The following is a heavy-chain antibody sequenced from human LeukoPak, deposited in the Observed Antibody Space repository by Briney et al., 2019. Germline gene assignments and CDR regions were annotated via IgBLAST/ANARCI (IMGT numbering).Heavy chain of an antibody. Sequence: PGGSLRLSCAASGFTFSSYAMSWVRQAPGKGLEWVSAISGSGGSTYYADSVKGRFTISRDNSKNTLYLQMNSLRAEDTAVYYCAKDSPSAGTTIPGGYYYGMDVWGQGTTVTVSS. CDR1: GFTFSSYA. CDR2: ISGSGGST. J-gene: IGHJ6*02. V-gene: IGHV3-23*01. CDR3: AKDSPSAGTTIPGGYYYGMDV. D-gene: IGHD6-13*01.